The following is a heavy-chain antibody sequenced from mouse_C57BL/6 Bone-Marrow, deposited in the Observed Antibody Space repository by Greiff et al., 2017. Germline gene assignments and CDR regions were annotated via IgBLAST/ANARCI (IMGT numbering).Heavy chain of an antibody. J-gene: IGHJ4*01. CDR2: IYIGNGYT. CDR3: APIYYYGSSFLNYAMDY. CDR1: GYTFTSYG. Sequence: EVQLVESGAELVRPGSSVKMSCTTSGYTFTSYGINWVQQRPGQGLEWIGYIYIGNGYTEYDEKFKGKSTLTSDTSSSTAYMQLSSLTSEDSAIYFCAPIYYYGSSFLNYAMDYWGQGTSVTVSS. D-gene: IGHD1-1*01. V-gene: IGHV1-58*01.